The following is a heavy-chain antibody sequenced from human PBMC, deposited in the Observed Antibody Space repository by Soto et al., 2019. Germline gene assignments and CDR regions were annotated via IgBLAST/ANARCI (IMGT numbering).Heavy chain of an antibody. CDR3: ARVGSSWYGGYFQH. Sequence: QVPLQESGPGLVKPSGTLSLTCAVSGVSISSSNWWSWVRQPPGKGLEWIGEIYPSVSTNYNPSLKSPVTIAVDKSKNQFSLELSSVTAADTAVYYCARVGSSWYGGYFQHWGQGTLVTVSS. V-gene: IGHV4-4*02. CDR2: IYPSVST. J-gene: IGHJ1*01. D-gene: IGHD6-13*01. CDR1: GVSISSSNW.